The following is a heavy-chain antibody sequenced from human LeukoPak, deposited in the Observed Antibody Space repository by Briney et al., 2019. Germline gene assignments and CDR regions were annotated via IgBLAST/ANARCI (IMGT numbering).Heavy chain of an antibody. Sequence: PGGSLRLSCAASGFTFSNAWMSWVRQAPGKGLEWVGRIKSKTDGGTTDYAAPVKGRFTISRDDSKNTLYLQMNSLKTEDTAVYYCTTDRRTVTNYFDYWGQGTLVTVSS. D-gene: IGHD4-17*01. V-gene: IGHV3-15*01. CDR3: TTDRRTVTNYFDY. CDR1: GFTFSNAW. CDR2: IKSKTDGGTT. J-gene: IGHJ4*02.